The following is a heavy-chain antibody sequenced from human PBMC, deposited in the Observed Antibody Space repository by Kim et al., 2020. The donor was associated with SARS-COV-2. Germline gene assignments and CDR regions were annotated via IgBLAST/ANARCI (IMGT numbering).Heavy chain of an antibody. CDR2: ISWNSGSI. V-gene: IGHV3-9*01. CDR1: GFTFDDYA. Sequence: GGSLRLSCAASGFTFDDYAMHWVRQAPGKGLEWVSGISWNSGSIGYADSVKGRFTISRDNAKNSLYLQMNSLRAEDTALYYCAKDTQRGPEYYFDYWGQGTLVTVSS. D-gene: IGHD3-10*01. CDR3: AKDTQRGPEYYFDY. J-gene: IGHJ4*02.